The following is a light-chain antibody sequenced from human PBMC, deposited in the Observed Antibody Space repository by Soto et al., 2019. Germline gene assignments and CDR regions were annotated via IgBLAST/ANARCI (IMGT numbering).Light chain of an antibody. CDR1: QSISRY. J-gene: IGKJ3*01. CDR2: DTS. Sequence: EIVLTQSPATLSLSPGEVATLSCRASQSISRYLAWYQQKPGQAPRLLIYDTSKRAIGIPARFSGSGSGTDFTLTISSLETEDFGVYYCQQRSNLPLFTFGPGTKVDIK. V-gene: IGKV3-11*01. CDR3: QQRSNLPLFT.